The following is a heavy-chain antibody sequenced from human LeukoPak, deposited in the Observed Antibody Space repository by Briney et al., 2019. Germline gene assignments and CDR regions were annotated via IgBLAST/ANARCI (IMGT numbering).Heavy chain of an antibody. CDR1: GFTFDDYA. J-gene: IGHJ4*02. CDR3: AKDIYSSSQASYFDY. D-gene: IGHD6-13*01. Sequence: PGGSLRLSCAASGFTFDDYAMHWVRQAPGKGLEWVSGISWNSGSIGYADSVKGRFTISRDNAKNSLYLQMNSLRAEDMALYYCAKDIYSSSQASYFDYWGQGTLVTVSS. CDR2: ISWNSGSI. V-gene: IGHV3-9*03.